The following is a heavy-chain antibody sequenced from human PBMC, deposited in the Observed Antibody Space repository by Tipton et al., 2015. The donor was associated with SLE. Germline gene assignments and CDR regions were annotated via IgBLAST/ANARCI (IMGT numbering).Heavy chain of an antibody. CDR2: IYHSGIT. J-gene: IGHJ5*02. V-gene: IGHV4-59*01. D-gene: IGHD4-17*01. CDR3: ARMYGDVRTNWFDL. Sequence: LRLSCTVSGGSIRSYYWTWIRQPPGKRLEWIAYIYHSGITNYNPSLQSRVTISVDRSKNQFSLKLTSVTAADTAVYYFARMYGDVRTNWFDLWGQGTLVTVSS. CDR1: GGSIRSYY.